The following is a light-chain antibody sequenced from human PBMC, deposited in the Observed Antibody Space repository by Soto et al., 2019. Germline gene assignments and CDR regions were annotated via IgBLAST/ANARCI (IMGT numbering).Light chain of an antibody. CDR3: CSYAGSSTFEV. CDR2: EVS. CDR1: SSDVGSYNL. Sequence: QSVLTQPASVSGSAGQSITISCTGTSSDVGSYNLVSWYQQHPGKAPKLMIYEVSKRPSGVSNRFSGSKSGNTASLTISGLQAEDEADYYCCSYAGSSTFEVFGTGTKVTVL. V-gene: IGLV2-23*02. J-gene: IGLJ1*01.